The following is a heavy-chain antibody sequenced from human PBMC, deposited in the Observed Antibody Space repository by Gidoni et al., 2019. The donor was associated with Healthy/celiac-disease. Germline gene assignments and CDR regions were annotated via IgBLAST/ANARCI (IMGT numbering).Heavy chain of an antibody. CDR1: GDSVSRHSAS. J-gene: IGHJ5*02. CDR2: TYYRSKWYN. CDR3: ARGPSITIFGVGWGGPNWFDP. Sequence: QVQLQQSGPGLVKPSQTLSLTCPISGDSVSRHSASWNWNRQSPSRGLEWLGRTYYRSKWYNDYAVSVKSRITINPDTSKNQFSLQLNSVTPEDTAVYYCARGPSITIFGVGWGGPNWFDPLPGNPGHRLL. V-gene: IGHV6-1*01. D-gene: IGHD3-3*01.